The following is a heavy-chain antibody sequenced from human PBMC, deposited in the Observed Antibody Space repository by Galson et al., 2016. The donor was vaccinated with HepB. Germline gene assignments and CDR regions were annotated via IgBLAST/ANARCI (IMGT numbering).Heavy chain of an antibody. CDR2: IYYSGST. CDR3: ARGGGVKEGDIVATRVEDACDI. Sequence: TLSLTCTVSGGSISSGGYYWSWIRQLPGKGLEWIGYIYYSGSTYYNPSLKSRVTISVDTSKNQFSLKLSSVTAADTAVYYCARGGGVKEGDIVATRVEDACDIWGQGTMGTVSS. J-gene: IGHJ3*02. CDR1: GGSISSGGYY. D-gene: IGHD5-12*01. V-gene: IGHV4-31*03.